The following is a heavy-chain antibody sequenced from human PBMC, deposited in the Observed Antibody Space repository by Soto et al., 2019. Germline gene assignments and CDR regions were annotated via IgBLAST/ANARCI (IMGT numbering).Heavy chain of an antibody. CDR2: INHSGST. J-gene: IGHJ4*02. CDR1: GGSFSGYY. V-gene: IGHV4-34*01. Sequence: SETLSLTCAVYGGSFSGYYWSWIRQPPGKGLEWIGEINHSGSTNYNPSLKSRVTISVDTSKNQFSLKLSSVTAADTAVYYCASITMVRGASFHWGQGTLVTVSS. CDR3: ASITMVRGASFH. D-gene: IGHD3-10*01.